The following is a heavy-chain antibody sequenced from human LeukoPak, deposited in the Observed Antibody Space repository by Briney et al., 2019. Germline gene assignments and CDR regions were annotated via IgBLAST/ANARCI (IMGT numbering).Heavy chain of an antibody. CDR2: IYPGDSDV. D-gene: IGHD6-19*01. Sequence: GESLKISCKTSGYTFTSNWIGWVRQMPGKGLEWVGVIYPGDSDVRYSPSFRGQVTISADKSISTAYLQWTRLETSDTAIFYCARGGYTSGWYYIDYWAQGTLVTVSS. J-gene: IGHJ4*02. CDR1: GYTFTSNW. CDR3: ARGGYTSGWYYIDY. V-gene: IGHV5-51*01.